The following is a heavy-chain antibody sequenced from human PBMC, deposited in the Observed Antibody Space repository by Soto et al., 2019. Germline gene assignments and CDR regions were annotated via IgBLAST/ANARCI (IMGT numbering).Heavy chain of an antibody. V-gene: IGHV3-23*01. CDR2: ISGSGGST. D-gene: IGHD2-2*01. Sequence: GGSLRLSCAASGFTFISYAMSWVRQAPGKGLEWVSAISGSGGSTYYADSVKGRFTISRDNSKNTLYLQMNSLRAEDTAVYYCAKSHDIVVVPAAFNWFDPWGQGTLVTVSS. CDR3: AKSHDIVVVPAAFNWFDP. J-gene: IGHJ5*02. CDR1: GFTFISYA.